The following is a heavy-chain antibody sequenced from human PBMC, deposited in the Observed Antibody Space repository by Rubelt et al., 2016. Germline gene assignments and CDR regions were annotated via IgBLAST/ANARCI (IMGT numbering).Heavy chain of an antibody. CDR1: GGSISNDY. J-gene: IGHJ5*02. D-gene: IGHD3-10*01. V-gene: IGHV4-59*12. CDR2: INHSGST. CDR3: ARVSRGSGLDP. Sequence: QVQLQESGPGLVKPSETLSLTCTVSGGSISNDYWNWIRQPPGKGLEWIGEINHSGSTNYNPSLKSRVTISVDTSKNQFSLKLRAVTAAETAVYYCARVSRGSGLDPWGQGTLVTVSS.